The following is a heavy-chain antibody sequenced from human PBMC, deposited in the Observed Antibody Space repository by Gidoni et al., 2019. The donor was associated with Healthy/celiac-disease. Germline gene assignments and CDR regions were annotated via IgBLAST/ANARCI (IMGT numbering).Heavy chain of an antibody. D-gene: IGHD3-22*01. Sequence: EVQLLESGGGLVQPGGSLRLSCPASGFTFSSYAMSWVRQAPGKGLEWVSAISGSGGSTYYADSVKGRFTISRDNSKNTLYLQMNSLRAEDTAVYYCAKDYYDSSGSYYFDYWGQGTLVTVSS. J-gene: IGHJ4*02. CDR2: ISGSGGST. CDR3: AKDYYDSSGSYYFDY. V-gene: IGHV3-23*01. CDR1: GFTFSSYA.